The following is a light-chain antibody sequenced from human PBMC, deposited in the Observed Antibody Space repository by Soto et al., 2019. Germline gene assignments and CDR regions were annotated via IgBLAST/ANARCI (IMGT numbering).Light chain of an antibody. CDR3: QVYGPSPPIT. CDR2: GVS. CDR1: QSVIGRQ. J-gene: IGKJ5*01. Sequence: EIVLTQSPGTLSLSPGERATLSCRASQSVIGRQLAWYQHKPGPAPRLLMFGVSNRATGIPDRFTGSGSGTDFTLTISRLEPEDFAVYYCQVYGPSPPITFGQGTRLEIK. V-gene: IGKV3-20*01.